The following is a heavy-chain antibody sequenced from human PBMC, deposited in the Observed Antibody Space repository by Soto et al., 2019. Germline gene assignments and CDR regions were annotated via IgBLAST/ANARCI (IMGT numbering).Heavy chain of an antibody. CDR3: ARATTVETGSY. CDR2: ISAYNCNT. J-gene: IGHJ4*02. CDR1: GYTFTIYG. D-gene: IGHD4-17*01. V-gene: IGHV1-18*01. Sequence: QVQLVQSGAEVKKPGASVKVSCKASGYTFTIYGISWVRQAPGQGLEWMGWISAYNCNTNYAQKLQGRATMTPDTSTSTAYTELRGTRSDDTAVYYCARATTVETGSYWGQGTLVTVYS.